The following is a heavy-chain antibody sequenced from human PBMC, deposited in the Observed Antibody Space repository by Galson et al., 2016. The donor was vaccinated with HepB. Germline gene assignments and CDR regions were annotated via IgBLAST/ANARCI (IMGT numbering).Heavy chain of an antibody. V-gene: IGHV3-30*04. CDR1: ESNFRGYA. Sequence: SLRLSCAASESNFRGYAMHWVRKAPGKGLEWVAVILHDGSKKFYADSVKGRFPISRDNSKNTMYLQIDSLRAEDTAVYYCARANYYAMDVWGQGTTVTVSS. CDR3: ARANYYAMDV. J-gene: IGHJ6*02. CDR2: ILHDGSKK.